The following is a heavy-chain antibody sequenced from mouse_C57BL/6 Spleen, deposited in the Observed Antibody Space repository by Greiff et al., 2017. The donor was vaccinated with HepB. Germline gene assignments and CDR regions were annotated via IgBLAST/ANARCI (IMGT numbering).Heavy chain of an antibody. V-gene: IGHV3-1*01. CDR3: ARRDLYYFDY. CDR1: GYSITSGYD. J-gene: IGHJ2*01. CDR2: ISYSGST. Sequence: EVHLVESGPGMVKPSQSLSLTCTVTGYSITSGYDWHWIRHFPGNKLEWMGYISYSGSTNYNPSLKSRISITHDTSKNHFFLKLNSVTTEDTATYYCARRDLYYFDYWGQGTTLTVSS. D-gene: IGHD3-3*01.